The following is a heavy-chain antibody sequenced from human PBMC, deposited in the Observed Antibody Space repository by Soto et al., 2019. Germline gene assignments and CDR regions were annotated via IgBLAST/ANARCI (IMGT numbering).Heavy chain of an antibody. V-gene: IGHV3-23*01. CDR3: ARVRYSYGPGVGYYMDV. CDR2: ISGSGGST. Sequence: GGSLRLSCAASGFTFSSYAMSWVRQAPGKGLEWVSAISGSGGSTYYADSVKGRFTISRDNSKNSLYLQMNSLRAEDTVVYYCARVRYSYGPGVGYYMDVWGKGTTVTVSS. D-gene: IGHD5-18*01. J-gene: IGHJ6*03. CDR1: GFTFSSYA.